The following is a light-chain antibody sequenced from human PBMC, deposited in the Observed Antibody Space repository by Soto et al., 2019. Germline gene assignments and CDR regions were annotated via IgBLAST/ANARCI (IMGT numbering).Light chain of an antibody. CDR2: GAS. V-gene: IGKV3-15*01. CDR3: QQRANWPLT. Sequence: EIVMTQSPDTLSLSPGEGATLSCRVSQSIRSNLAWYQQRPGQAPRLLMYGASTRADGIPARFSGSGSGTDFTLTISSLESEDFAVYYCQQRANWPLTFGGGTKVEIK. J-gene: IGKJ4*01. CDR1: QSIRSN.